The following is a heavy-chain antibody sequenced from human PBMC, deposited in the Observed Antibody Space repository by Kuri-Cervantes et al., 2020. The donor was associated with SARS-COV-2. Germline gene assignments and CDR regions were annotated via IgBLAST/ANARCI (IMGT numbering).Heavy chain of an antibody. V-gene: IGHV3-64D*06. J-gene: IGHJ4*02. D-gene: IGHD1-20*01. CDR1: GFTFSTHA. Sequence: GESLKISCSASGFTFSTHAMHLVRQALGKGLEYVSGLDGNGHMIYYADSVKGRFTISRDNSKSTVYLQMSSLGAEDTALYYCVKDLTGYWAFDYWGQGTLVTVSS. CDR3: VKDLTGYWAFDY. CDR2: LDGNGHMI.